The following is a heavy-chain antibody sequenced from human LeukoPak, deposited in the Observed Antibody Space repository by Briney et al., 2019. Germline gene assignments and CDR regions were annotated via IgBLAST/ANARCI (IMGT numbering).Heavy chain of an antibody. Sequence: GGSLRLSCGASGFTFSRYGMSWVRQAPGKGLEWVSSISDSGDRTFYADSVKGRFTISRDNSKNTLFLQVNSLRAEDTAVYYCAKGGAVSSKSITMIRGTRRYYYYVDVWGKGTTVTISS. D-gene: IGHD3-10*01. J-gene: IGHJ6*03. CDR1: GFTFSRYG. CDR2: ISDSGDRT. V-gene: IGHV3-23*01. CDR3: AKGGAVSSKSITMIRGTRRYYYYVDV.